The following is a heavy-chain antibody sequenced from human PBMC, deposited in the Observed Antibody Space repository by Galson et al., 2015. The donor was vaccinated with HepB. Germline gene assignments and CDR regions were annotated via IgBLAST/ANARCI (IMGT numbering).Heavy chain of an antibody. CDR3: AGGGFGGNWFDP. J-gene: IGHJ5*02. CDR1: GGTFSSYT. CDR2: IIPILGIA. V-gene: IGHV1-69*02. D-gene: IGHD3-10*01. Sequence: SVKVSCKASGGTFSSYTISWVRQAPGQGLEWMGRIIPILGIANYAQKFQGRVTITADKSTSTAYLELSSLRSEDTAVYYCAGGGFGGNWFDPWGQGTLVTVSS.